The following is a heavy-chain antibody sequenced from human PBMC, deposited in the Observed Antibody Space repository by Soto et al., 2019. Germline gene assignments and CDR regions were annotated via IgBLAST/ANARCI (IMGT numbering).Heavy chain of an antibody. CDR3: ARGGDIVVVPAAIPFDP. CDR2: INHSGST. Sequence: KPSETLSLTCAVYGGSFSGYYWSWIRQPPGKGLEWIGEINHSGSTNYNPSLKSRVTISVDTSKNQFSLKLSSVTAADTAVYYCARGGDIVVVPAAIPFDPWGQGTLVTVSS. D-gene: IGHD2-2*01. J-gene: IGHJ5*02. V-gene: IGHV4-34*01. CDR1: GGSFSGYY.